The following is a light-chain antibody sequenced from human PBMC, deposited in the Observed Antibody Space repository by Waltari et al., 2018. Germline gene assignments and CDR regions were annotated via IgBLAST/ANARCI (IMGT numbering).Light chain of an antibody. Sequence: QSALTQPASVSGSPGQSITISCTGSNSDVGSYNLVSWYQHHPGKAPKLIIFEVSQRPSGVSNRFSASKSGNTASLTISGLQAEDEADYYCCSSAGSNTFVFGTGTKVTVL. CDR3: CSSAGSNTFV. CDR2: EVS. CDR1: NSDVGSYNL. V-gene: IGLV2-23*02. J-gene: IGLJ1*01.